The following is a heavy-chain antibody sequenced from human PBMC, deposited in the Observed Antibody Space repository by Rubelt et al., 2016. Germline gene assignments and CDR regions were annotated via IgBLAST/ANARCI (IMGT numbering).Heavy chain of an antibody. CDR2: ISADGSST. D-gene: IGHD1-14*01. Sequence: EMQLVESGGGLVKPGGSLRLSCTASGFTFSNYWMHWVRQVPGKGLVWVSRISADGSSTNYADSVKGRLTISRDNAKNTLYLQMNSLRAEDTAAYYCARAVTTTERGEGYWGQGTLVTVSS. CDR1: GFTFSNYW. CDR3: ARAVTTTERGEGY. V-gene: IGHV3-74*02. J-gene: IGHJ4*02.